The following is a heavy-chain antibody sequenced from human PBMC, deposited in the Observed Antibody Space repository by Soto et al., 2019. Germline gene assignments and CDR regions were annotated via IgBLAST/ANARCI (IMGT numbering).Heavy chain of an antibody. D-gene: IGHD6-25*01. CDR3: ARDLAAGDH. J-gene: IGHJ4*02. CDR2: INPASGST. V-gene: IGHV1-46*01. Sequence: QVQLVQSGAEVKKPGASVKLSCRTSGYTFTHYYIHWVRQAPGQGLEWLAIINPASGSTNYAQDFXXRVTXXXXXXXXXXXMELSGLRAEDTAIFYCARDLAAGDHWGQGTLVTVSS. CDR1: GYTFTHYY.